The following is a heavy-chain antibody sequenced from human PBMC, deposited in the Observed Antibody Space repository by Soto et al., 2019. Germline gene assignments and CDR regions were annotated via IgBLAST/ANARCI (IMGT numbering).Heavy chain of an antibody. CDR2: ISGSGGST. CDR1: GFTFSSYA. CDR3: AKTPRTPRGWGLFGGAFDI. J-gene: IGHJ3*02. D-gene: IGHD3-10*02. V-gene: IGHV3-23*01. Sequence: GESLKISCAASGFTFSSYAMSWVRQAPGKGLEWVSAISGSGGSTYYADSVKGRFTISRDNSKNTLYLQMNSLRAEDTAVYYCAKTPRTPRGWGLFGGAFDIWGQGTMVTVSS.